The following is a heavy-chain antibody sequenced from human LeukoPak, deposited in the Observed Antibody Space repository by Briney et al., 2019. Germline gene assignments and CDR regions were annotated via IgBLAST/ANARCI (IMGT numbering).Heavy chain of an antibody. Sequence: PGESLKISCKGSGFSFSSYWIGWVRQMPGKGLEWMGIIYPDDSDTRYSPSFQGQVTISADKSISTAYLQWSSLKASDTAMYYCARRYDSSGHGFDPWGQGTLVTVSS. D-gene: IGHD3-22*01. CDR2: IYPDDSDT. J-gene: IGHJ5*02. CDR1: GFSFSSYW. CDR3: ARRYDSSGHGFDP. V-gene: IGHV5-51*03.